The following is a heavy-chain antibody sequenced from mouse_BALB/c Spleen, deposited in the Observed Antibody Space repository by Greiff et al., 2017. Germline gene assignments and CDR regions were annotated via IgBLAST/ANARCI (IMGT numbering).Heavy chain of an antibody. V-gene: IGHV5-9-4*01. CDR3: ARCGDCPAMDY. Sequence: EVQGVESGGGLVKPGGSLKLSCAASGFTFSSYAMSWVRQSPEKRLEWVAEISSGGSYTYYPDTVTGRFTISRDNAKNTLYLERSRLRSEDTAMYYCARCGDCPAMDYWGQEASVAASS. J-gene: IGHJ4*01. CDR1: GFTFSSYA. D-gene: IGHD2-13*01. CDR2: ISSGGSYT.